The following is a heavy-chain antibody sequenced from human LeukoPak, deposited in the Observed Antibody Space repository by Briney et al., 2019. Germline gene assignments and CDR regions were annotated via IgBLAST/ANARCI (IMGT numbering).Heavy chain of an antibody. D-gene: IGHD6-6*01. Sequence: PSETLSLTCTVSGGSISSYYWSWIRQPAGKGLEWIGRIYTSGSTNYNPYLKSRVTMSVDTSKNQFSLKLSSATAADTAVYYCARGFIAARKGGSFDYWGQGTLVTVSS. CDR2: IYTSGST. CDR3: ARGFIAARKGGSFDY. J-gene: IGHJ4*02. V-gene: IGHV4-4*07. CDR1: GGSISSYY.